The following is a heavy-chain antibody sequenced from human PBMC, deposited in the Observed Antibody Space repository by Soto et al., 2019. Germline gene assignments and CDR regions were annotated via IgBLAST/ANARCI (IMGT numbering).Heavy chain of an antibody. D-gene: IGHD6-6*01. V-gene: IGHV2-5*02. CDR2: IYWDDDE. J-gene: IGHJ4*02. Sequence: QITLKESGPTLVKPTQTLTLTCTFSGFSLSTSGVGVGWIRQPPGKALEWLALIYWDDDERYRPSLQSRLTITKETSINRVVITMTNMDPVDTATYYCARSVEALPVRGALDFWGQGALVTVSS. CDR3: ARSVEALPVRGALDF. CDR1: GFSLSTSGVG.